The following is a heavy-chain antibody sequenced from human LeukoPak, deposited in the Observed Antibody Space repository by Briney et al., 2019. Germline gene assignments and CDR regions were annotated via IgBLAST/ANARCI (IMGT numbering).Heavy chain of an antibody. CDR3: ARGGGTNFGVITD. CDR2: INPKSGGT. CDR1: GYTFTDYY. Sequence: GASVKVSCKTSGYTFTDYYLHWVRQAPGQGLEWMGWINPKSGGTNDAQNFQGRVTMTRDTSISTAYMELSRLRSDDTAVYFCARGGGTNFGVITDWGQGTLVTVSS. D-gene: IGHD3-3*01. J-gene: IGHJ4*02. V-gene: IGHV1-2*02.